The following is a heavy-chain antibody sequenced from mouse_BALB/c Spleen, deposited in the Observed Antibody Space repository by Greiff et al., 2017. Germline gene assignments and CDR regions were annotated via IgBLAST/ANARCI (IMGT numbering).Heavy chain of an antibody. V-gene: IGHV5-17*02. CDR3: ARDSYGNYAMDY. J-gene: IGHJ4*01. Sequence: EVQGVESGGGLVQPGGSRKLSCAASGFTFSSFGMHWVRQAPEKGLEWVAYISSGSSTIYYADTVKGRFTISRDNPKNTLFLQMTSLRSEDTAMYYCARDSYGNYAMDYWGQGTSVTVSS. CDR2: ISSGSSTI. D-gene: IGHD2-10*02. CDR1: GFTFSSFG.